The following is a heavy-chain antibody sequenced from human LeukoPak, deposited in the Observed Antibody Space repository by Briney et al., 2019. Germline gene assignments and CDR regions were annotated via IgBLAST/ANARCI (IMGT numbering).Heavy chain of an antibody. Sequence: GGSLRLSCEASGFTFSSYWMSWVRQAPGKGLEWLANIRDDGDEIYYVDSVKGRFTISRDYAKSSLFLQMNSLRAEDAAVYYCARDKPRGSYYGSIFDSWGQGTLVTVPS. CDR3: ARDKPRGSYYGSIFDS. CDR1: GFTFSSYW. J-gene: IGHJ4*02. CDR2: IRDDGDEI. V-gene: IGHV3-7*01. D-gene: IGHD1-26*01.